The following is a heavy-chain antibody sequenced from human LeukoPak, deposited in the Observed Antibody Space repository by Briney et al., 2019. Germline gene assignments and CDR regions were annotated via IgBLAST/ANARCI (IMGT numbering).Heavy chain of an antibody. CDR2: ISSSSSYI. V-gene: IGHV3-21*01. D-gene: IGHD5-24*01. CDR1: GFTVSSNC. CDR3: ARGFREMATMPDDAFDI. J-gene: IGHJ3*02. Sequence: GGSLRLSCAASGFTVSSNCMSWVRQAPGKGLEWVSSISSSSSYIYYADSVKGRFTISRDNAKNSLYLQMNSLRAEDTAVYYCARGFREMATMPDDAFDIWGQGTMVTVSS.